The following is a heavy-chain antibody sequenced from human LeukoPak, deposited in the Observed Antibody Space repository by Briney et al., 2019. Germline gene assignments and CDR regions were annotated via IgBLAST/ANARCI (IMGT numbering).Heavy chain of an antibody. Sequence: ASVKVSCKASGYTFTSYGISWVRQAPGQGLEWMGWISAYNGNTNYAQKLQGRVTMTRDMSTSTVYMELSSLRSEDTAVYYCARGGFTIFGVVMDPSFDYYYYMDVWGKGTTVTVSS. CDR2: ISAYNGNT. CDR3: ARGGFTIFGVVMDPSFDYYYYMDV. D-gene: IGHD3-3*01. CDR1: GYTFTSYG. V-gene: IGHV1-18*01. J-gene: IGHJ6*03.